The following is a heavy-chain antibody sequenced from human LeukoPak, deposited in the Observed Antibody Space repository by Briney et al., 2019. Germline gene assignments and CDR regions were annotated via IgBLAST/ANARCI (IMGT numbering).Heavy chain of an antibody. J-gene: IGHJ4*02. CDR1: GFTFTSSA. V-gene: IGHV1-58*02. Sequence: GTSVKVSCKASGFTFTSSAMQWVRQARGQRLEWIGWIVVGSGNTNYAQKFQERVTITRDMSTSTAYMELSSLRSEDTAVYYCAAARKYCSSTSCYWGPDYWGQGTLVTVSS. CDR2: IVVGSGNT. D-gene: IGHD2-2*01. CDR3: AAARKYCSSTSCYWGPDY.